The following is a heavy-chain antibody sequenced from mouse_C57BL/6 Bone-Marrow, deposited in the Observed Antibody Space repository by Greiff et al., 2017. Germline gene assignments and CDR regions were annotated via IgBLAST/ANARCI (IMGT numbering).Heavy chain of an antibody. CDR3: ARDLDYYGSRVEFDD. V-gene: IGHV1-64*01. Sequence: QVQLQQSGAELVKPGASVKLSCKASGYTFTSYWMHWVKQRPGQGLEWIGMIHPNSGSTNYNEKFKSKATLTVDKSSSTAYMQLSSLTSEDSAVYYCARDLDYYGSRVEFDDWGQGTTLTVSS. CDR1: GYTFTSYW. D-gene: IGHD1-1*01. J-gene: IGHJ2*01. CDR2: IHPNSGST.